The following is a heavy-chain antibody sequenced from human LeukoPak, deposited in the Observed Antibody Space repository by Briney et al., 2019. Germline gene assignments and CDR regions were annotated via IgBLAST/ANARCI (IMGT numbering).Heavy chain of an antibody. CDR1: GGTFSSYA. CDR3: ARDPLADRYSSGWVP. CDR2: IIPILGIA. Sequence: GGSVKVSCKASGGTFSSYATSWVRQAPGQGLEWLGRIIPILGIANYAQKFQGRVTISADKPTSTAYMELSSLRSEDTAVYYCARDPLADRYSSGWVPWGQGTLVTVSS. D-gene: IGHD6-19*01. V-gene: IGHV1-69*04. J-gene: IGHJ5*02.